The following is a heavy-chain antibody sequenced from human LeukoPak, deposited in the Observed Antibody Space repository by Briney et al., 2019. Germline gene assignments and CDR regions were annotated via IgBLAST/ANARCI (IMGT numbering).Heavy chain of an antibody. J-gene: IGHJ6*04. CDR2: INPNSGGT. Sequence: ASVKVSCKASGYTFTGYYMHWVRQPPGQGLEWMRWINPNSGGTNYAHKFQDWVTMTRDTSISTAYMELSRLRSDDTAVYYCARGENTPDYYYYYGMDVWGKGTTVTVSS. CDR1: GYTFTGYY. CDR3: ARGENTPDYYYYYGMDV. V-gene: IGHV1-2*04. D-gene: IGHD1/OR15-1a*01.